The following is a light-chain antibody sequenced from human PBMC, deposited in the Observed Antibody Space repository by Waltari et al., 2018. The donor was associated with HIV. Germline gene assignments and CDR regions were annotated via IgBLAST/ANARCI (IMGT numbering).Light chain of an antibody. J-gene: IGKJ4*01. CDR3: QQSYSTLLT. CDR1: QSISSY. CDR2: AAS. V-gene: IGKV1-39*01. Sequence: DIQMTQSPSSLSASVGDRVTITCRPSQSISSYLNWYQQKPGKAPKLLIYAASSLQSGVPSRFSGSGSGTDFTLTISSLHPEDFATYYCQQSYSTLLTFGGGTKVEIK.